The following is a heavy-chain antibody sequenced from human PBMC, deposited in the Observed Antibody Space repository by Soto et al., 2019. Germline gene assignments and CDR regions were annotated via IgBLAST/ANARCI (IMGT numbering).Heavy chain of an antibody. CDR2: IYHTGST. D-gene: IGHD1-1*01. Sequence: SETLSLTCSVSGGSISTVGHYWTWIRQPPGKGLEWIGSIYHTGSTYYSKSLRSRLTMSVDTSKSQSSLRLSSVTAADTAVYYCARATGTLRSRNCDYWGQGSLVTVSS. V-gene: IGHV4-31*03. J-gene: IGHJ4*02. CDR3: ARATGTLRSRNCDY. CDR1: GGSISTVGHY.